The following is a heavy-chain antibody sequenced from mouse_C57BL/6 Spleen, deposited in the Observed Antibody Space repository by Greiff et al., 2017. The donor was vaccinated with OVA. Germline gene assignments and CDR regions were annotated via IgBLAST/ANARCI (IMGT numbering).Heavy chain of an antibody. CDR1: GFNIKDYY. CDR2: IDPEDGDT. D-gene: IGHD2-3*01. J-gene: IGHJ4*01. CDR3: TTFGDGYYVHAMDY. V-gene: IGHV14-1*01. Sequence: EVQLQQSGAELVRPGASVKLSCTASGFNIKDYYMHWVKQRPEQGLEWIGWIDPEDGDTEYAPKFQGKATITADTSSNTAYLQLSSLTSEDTAVYNCTTFGDGYYVHAMDYWGQGASVTVSS.